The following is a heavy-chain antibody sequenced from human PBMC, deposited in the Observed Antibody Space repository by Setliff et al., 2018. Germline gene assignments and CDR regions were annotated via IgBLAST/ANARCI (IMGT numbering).Heavy chain of an antibody. Sequence: LETLSLTCAVYGGSFSGYYWSWVRQSPGKGLEWIGEIYLGGSPTYNPSLKSRVTISIYKSKNQLSLDLTSVTAADTAVYYCARNWHWGFDPWGRGALVTVSS. J-gene: IGHJ5*02. CDR2: IYLGGSP. V-gene: IGHV4-34*01. D-gene: IGHD1-7*01. CDR1: GGSFSGYY. CDR3: ARNWHWGFDP.